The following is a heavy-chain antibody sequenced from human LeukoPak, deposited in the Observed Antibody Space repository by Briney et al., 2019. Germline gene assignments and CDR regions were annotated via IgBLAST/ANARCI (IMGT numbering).Heavy chain of an antibody. D-gene: IGHD4-17*01. V-gene: IGHV3-21*01. CDR1: GFTFSTYT. J-gene: IGHJ4*02. CDR2: ISSSTYI. CDR3: ARDFYGDYGFDY. Sequence: GGSLRLSCAASGFTFSTYTMNWVRQAPGKGLEWVSSISSSTYIYYADSVKGRFTISRDNAKNSLYLQMNSLRAEDTAVYYCARDFYGDYGFDYWGQGTLVTVSS.